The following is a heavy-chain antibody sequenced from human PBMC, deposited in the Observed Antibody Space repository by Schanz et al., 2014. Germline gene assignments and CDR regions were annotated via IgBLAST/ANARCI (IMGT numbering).Heavy chain of an antibody. CDR3: AKDHPSSGWPAFDV. CDR1: GFNFNKYS. Sequence: EVQLLESGGGLAQPGGSLKIGFAASGFNFNKYSINLVRQAPGRGLEWVSGITRQGTTYYGDFVRGRFSISRDLSSNTLYLQMNSLRADDSAIYYCAKDHPSSGWPAFDVWGQGTQVTVSS. V-gene: IGHV3-23*01. CDR2: ITRQGTT. D-gene: IGHD6-19*01. J-gene: IGHJ4*02.